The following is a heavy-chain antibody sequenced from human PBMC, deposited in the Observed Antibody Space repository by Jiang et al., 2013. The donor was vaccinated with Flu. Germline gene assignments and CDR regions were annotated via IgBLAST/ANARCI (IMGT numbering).Heavy chain of an antibody. D-gene: IGHD6-13*01. Sequence: LLKPSETLSLTCAVYGGSFSGYYWSWIRQPPGKGLEWIGEINHNGDINYNPSLKSRVTISVDTSKNQFSLKLSSVTAADTAVYYCARVLSVAAAVDFDYWGQGTLVTVSS. V-gene: IGHV4-34*01. J-gene: IGHJ4*02. CDR1: GGSFSGYY. CDR3: ARVLSVAAAVDFDY. CDR2: INHNGDI.